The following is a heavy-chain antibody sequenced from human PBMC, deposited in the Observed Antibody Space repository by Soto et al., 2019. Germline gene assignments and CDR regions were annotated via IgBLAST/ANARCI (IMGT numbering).Heavy chain of an antibody. CDR1: GFTFSSHW. CDR2: INEDGSEK. Sequence: EVQLVESGGGLVQPGGSLRLSCAASGFTFSSHWMTWVRQAPGKELEWVANINEDGSEKYYMDSVKGRFTISRDNAKNSLYLQMNSLRAEDTAVFYCARGDNPEYWGQGTLVTVSS. J-gene: IGHJ4*02. CDR3: ARGDNPEY. D-gene: IGHD1-1*01. V-gene: IGHV3-7*01.